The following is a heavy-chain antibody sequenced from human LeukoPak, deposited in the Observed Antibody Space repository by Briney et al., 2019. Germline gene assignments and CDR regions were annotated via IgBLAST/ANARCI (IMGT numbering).Heavy chain of an antibody. CDR2: IYTSGST. V-gene: IGHV4-61*02. J-gene: IGHJ4*02. D-gene: IGHD6-19*01. Sequence: PSQTLSLTCTVSGGSISSGSYYWSWIRQPAGKGLEWIGRIYTSGSTNYNPPLKSRVTISVDTSKNQFSLKLSSVTAADTAVYYCASTSGWYLDGGYFDYWGQGTLVTVSS. CDR1: GGSISSGSYY. CDR3: ASTSGWYLDGGYFDY.